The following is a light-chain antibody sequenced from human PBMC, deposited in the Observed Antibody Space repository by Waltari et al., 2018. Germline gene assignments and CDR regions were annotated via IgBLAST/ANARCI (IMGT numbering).Light chain of an antibody. Sequence: QSALTQPRSVSGSPGQSVTISCTGTSSDVGGYNYVSWYQQHPGKAPKLLFYVVSRRASGVPDRFSGSKSGNTASLPISGLQAEDEADYYCCSYAGSVVFGGGTKLTVL. CDR3: CSYAGSVV. CDR1: SSDVGGYNY. CDR2: VVS. J-gene: IGLJ2*01. V-gene: IGLV2-11*01.